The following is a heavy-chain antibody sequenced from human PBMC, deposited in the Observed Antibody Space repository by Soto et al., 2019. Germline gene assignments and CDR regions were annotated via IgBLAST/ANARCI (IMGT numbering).Heavy chain of an antibody. CDR1: GGTFSSYF. CDR3: ARETPSAAAAYYYYGLDV. CDR2: IIPVFGTA. J-gene: IGHJ6*02. Sequence: QVQLVQSGAGVKKAGSSVKVSCKVSGGTFSSYFINWVRQAPGQGLEWVGGIIPVFGTASYAEKFQGRVTITADESTSTAYLALSSLRPDDTAVYYCARETPSAAAAYYYYGLDVWGQGTTVTVPS. V-gene: IGHV1-69*01. D-gene: IGHD6-13*01.